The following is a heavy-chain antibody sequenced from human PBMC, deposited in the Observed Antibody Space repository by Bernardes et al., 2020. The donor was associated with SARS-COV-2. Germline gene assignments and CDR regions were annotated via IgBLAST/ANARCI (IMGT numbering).Heavy chain of an antibody. CDR1: GYTFTSYG. D-gene: IGHD5-12*01. CDR3: AREEPIIVATSPLDY. J-gene: IGHJ4*02. Sequence: ASVKVSCKASGYTFTSYGISWVRQAPGQGLEWMGWISAYNGNTNYAQKLQGRVTMTTDTSTSTAYMELRSLRSDDTAVYYCAREEPIIVATSPLDYWGQGTLVTVSS. V-gene: IGHV1-18*01. CDR2: ISAYNGNT.